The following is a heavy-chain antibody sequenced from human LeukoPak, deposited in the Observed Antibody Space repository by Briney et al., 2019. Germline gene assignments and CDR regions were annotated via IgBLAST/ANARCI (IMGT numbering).Heavy chain of an antibody. CDR3: ARDRVGATDYFDY. CDR1: GFTFSSYA. Sequence: GGSLRLSCAASGFTFSSYAMHWVRQAPGKGLEWVAVISYDGSNKYYADSVRGRFTISRDNSKNTLYLQMNSLRAEDTAVYYCARDRVGATDYFDYWGQGTLVTVSS. V-gene: IGHV3-30-3*01. J-gene: IGHJ4*02. D-gene: IGHD1-26*01. CDR2: ISYDGSNK.